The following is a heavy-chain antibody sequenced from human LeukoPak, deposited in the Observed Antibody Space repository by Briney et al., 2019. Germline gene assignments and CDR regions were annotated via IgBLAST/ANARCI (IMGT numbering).Heavy chain of an antibody. CDR2: ISGRGGST. CDR1: GFTFSSYA. D-gene: IGHD5-18*01. J-gene: IGHJ4*02. CDR3: AKSPSIQLWSNY. Sequence: GGSLRLSCAASGFTFSSYAMSWVRQAPGKGLEWVSAISGRGGSTYYADFVKGRFTISRDNSKNTLYLQMNSLRAEDTAVYYCAKSPSIQLWSNYWGQGTLVTVSS. V-gene: IGHV3-23*01.